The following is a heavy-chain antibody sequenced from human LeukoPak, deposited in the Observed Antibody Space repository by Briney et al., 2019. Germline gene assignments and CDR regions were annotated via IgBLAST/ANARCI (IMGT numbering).Heavy chain of an antibody. J-gene: IGHJ4*02. CDR3: TTGSRITMIVVAPS. D-gene: IGHD3-22*01. Sequence: PGGSLRLSCAASGFTFSNAWMSWVRQAPGKGLEWVGRIKSKTGGGTTDYAAPVKGRFTISRDDSKNTLYLQMNSLKTEDTAVYYCTTGSRITMIVVAPSWGQGTLVTVSS. V-gene: IGHV3-15*01. CDR2: IKSKTGGGTT. CDR1: GFTFSNAW.